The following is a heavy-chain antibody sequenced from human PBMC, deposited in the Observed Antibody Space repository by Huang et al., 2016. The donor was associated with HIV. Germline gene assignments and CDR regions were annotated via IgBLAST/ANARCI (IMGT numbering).Heavy chain of an antibody. V-gene: IGHV3-49*03. CDR3: LIYSHMDV. CDR1: GFTFGDYA. CDR2: IKSKAYGGTT. J-gene: IGHJ6*03. Sequence: DVQLVESGGGLVQPGRSLRLSCTASGFTFGDYAMSWFRQAPGKGLVWVGLIKSKAYGGTTQYASSVKDRFIISRYDSKGIAYLQMNSLKTEDTAVYYCLIYSHMDVWGKGTTVSVSS.